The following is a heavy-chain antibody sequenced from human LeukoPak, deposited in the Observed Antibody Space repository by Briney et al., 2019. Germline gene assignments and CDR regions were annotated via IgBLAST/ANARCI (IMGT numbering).Heavy chain of an antibody. J-gene: IGHJ3*01. D-gene: IGHD4-11*01. V-gene: IGHV4-39*07. CDR2: IYYNGDT. CDR1: SGSISSTTYY. Sequence: SETLFLTCTVSSGSISSTTYYWAWIRQPPGKGLEWIGSIYYNGDTYYNPSLKSRVIISADTSKNQFSLKLTSVTAADTAAYYCGRGPNTAGNYRAFDLWGQGTKVTVSS. CDR3: GRGPNTAGNYRAFDL.